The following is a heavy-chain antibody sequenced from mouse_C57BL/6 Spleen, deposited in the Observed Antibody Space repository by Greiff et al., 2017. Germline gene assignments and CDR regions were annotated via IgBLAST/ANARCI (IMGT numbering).Heavy chain of an antibody. Sequence: EVQLQQSGPVLVKPGASVKMSCKASGYTFTDYYMNWVKQSHGKSLEWIGVINPYNGGTSYNQKFKGKATLTVDKSSSTAYMALNSLTSEDSAVYYCAGITTVVEDYWGQGTTLTVSS. V-gene: IGHV1-19*01. CDR2: INPYNGGT. J-gene: IGHJ2*01. CDR3: AGITTVVEDY. CDR1: GYTFTDYY. D-gene: IGHD1-1*01.